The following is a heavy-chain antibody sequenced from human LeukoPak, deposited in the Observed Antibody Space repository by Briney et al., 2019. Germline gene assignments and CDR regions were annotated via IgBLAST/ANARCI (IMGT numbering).Heavy chain of an antibody. J-gene: IGHJ6*03. CDR2: INHSGST. CDR1: GGSFSGYY. V-gene: IGHV4-34*01. D-gene: IGHD6-13*01. CDR3: ARWLAIAAAGKPTASSYMDV. Sequence: PSETLSLTCAVYGGSFSGYYWSWIRQPPGKGLEWIGEINHSGSTNYNPSLKSRVTISVDTSKNQFSLKLSPVTAADTAVYYCARWLAIAAAGKPTASSYMDVWGKGTTVTVSS.